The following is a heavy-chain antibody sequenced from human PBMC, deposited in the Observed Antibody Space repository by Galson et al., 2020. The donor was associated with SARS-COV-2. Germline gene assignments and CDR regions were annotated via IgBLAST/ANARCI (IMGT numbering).Heavy chain of an antibody. J-gene: IGHJ4*02. CDR3: ARDRQYYGGEAFDY. Sequence: GESLKISCAASGFTVSSNYMSWVRQAPGKGLEWVSVIYSGGSTYYADSVKGRFTISRDNSKNTLYLQMNSLRAEDTAVYYCARDRQYYGGEAFDYWGQGTLVTVSS. D-gene: IGHD3-10*01. V-gene: IGHV3-66*01. CDR1: GFTVSSNY. CDR2: IYSGGST.